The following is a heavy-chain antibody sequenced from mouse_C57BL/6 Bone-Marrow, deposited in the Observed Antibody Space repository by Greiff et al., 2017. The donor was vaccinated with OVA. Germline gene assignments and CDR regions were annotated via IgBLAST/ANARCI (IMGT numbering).Heavy chain of an antibody. CDR3: ARHSLLLYQVY. D-gene: IGHD2-12*01. CDR1: GFTFSSYG. CDR2: ISSGGGYT. V-gene: IGHV5-6*02. Sequence: DVMLVESGGDLVKPGGSLKLSCAASGFTFSSYGMSWVRQTPDKRLEWVATISSGGGYTYYPDSVKGRFTLTRDKANNTLYLQISSLKSEDTAMYYCARHSLLLYQVYWGQGTSVTVSS. J-gene: IGHJ4*01.